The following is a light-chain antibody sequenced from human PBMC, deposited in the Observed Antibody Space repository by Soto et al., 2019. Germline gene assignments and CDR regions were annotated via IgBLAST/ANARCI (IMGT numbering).Light chain of an antibody. V-gene: IGKV3-20*01. CDR2: GAS. Sequence: EKVMTQSPATLSVSPGERATLSCRAIQSVTSNLAWYQQRPGQAPRLLIYGASNRATGIPDKFNGSGSGTDFTLTISRLEPEDFAMYYCQQYGSSPRTFGQGTKVDIK. CDR3: QQYGSSPRT. J-gene: IGKJ1*01. CDR1: QSVTSN.